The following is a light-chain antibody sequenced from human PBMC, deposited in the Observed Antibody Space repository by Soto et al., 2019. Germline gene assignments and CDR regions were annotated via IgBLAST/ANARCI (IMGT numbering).Light chain of an antibody. CDR3: QQYYNWLYT. J-gene: IGKJ2*01. Sequence: EIVMTQSPATLSVSPGERATLSCRASQSVSSNLAWYQQKPGLAPRLLIYGAFTRATGIPARFSGSGSGTEFTLTISSLQSEDFAVYYCQQYYNWLYTFGQGTKLEIK. V-gene: IGKV3D-15*01. CDR2: GAF. CDR1: QSVSSN.